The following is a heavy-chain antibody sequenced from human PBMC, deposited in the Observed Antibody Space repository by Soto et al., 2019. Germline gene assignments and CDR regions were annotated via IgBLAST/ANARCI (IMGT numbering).Heavy chain of an antibody. V-gene: IGHV1-58*02. Sequence: SVKVSCKASGFTFTSSAMQWVRQARGQRLEWIGWIVVGSGNTNYAQKFQERVTITRDMSTSTAYMELSSLRSEDTAVYYCAAVSDCSRTSCYGGDAFDIWGQGTMVTVSS. CDR3: AAVSDCSRTSCYGGDAFDI. D-gene: IGHD2-2*01. CDR2: IVVGSGNT. CDR1: GFTFTSSA. J-gene: IGHJ3*02.